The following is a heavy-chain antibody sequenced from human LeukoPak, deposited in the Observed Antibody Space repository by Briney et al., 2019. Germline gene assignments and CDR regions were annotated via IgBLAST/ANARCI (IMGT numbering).Heavy chain of an antibody. Sequence: PETLSLTCAVYGGSFSGYYWSWIRQPPGKGLEWIGEINHSGSTNYNPSLKSRVTISVDTSKNQFSLKLSSVTDAATAVYYCARVPIGAAGARYYFDYWGQGTLVTVSS. CDR1: GGSFSGYY. J-gene: IGHJ4*02. CDR2: INHSGST. D-gene: IGHD6-13*01. CDR3: ARVPIGAAGARYYFDY. V-gene: IGHV4-34*01.